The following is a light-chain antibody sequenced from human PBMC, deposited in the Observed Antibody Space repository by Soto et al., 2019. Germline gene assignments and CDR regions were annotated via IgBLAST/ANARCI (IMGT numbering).Light chain of an antibody. V-gene: IGLV2-8*01. CDR2: EVS. Sequence: QSALTQPPSASGSPGQSVTISCTGTSSDVGGYNYVSWYQQHPGKAPKLMIYEVSKRPSGVPDRFSGSKSGNTASLTVSGLQAEDEDDYSCSSYAGSNNFPFGGGTKLTVL. CDR3: SSYAGSNNFP. CDR1: SSDVGGYNY. J-gene: IGLJ2*01.